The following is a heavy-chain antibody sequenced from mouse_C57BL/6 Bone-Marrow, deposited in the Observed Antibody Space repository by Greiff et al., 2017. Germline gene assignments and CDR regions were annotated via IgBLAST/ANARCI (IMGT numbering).Heavy chain of an antibody. V-gene: IGHV1-81*01. CDR2: IYPRSGNT. CDR1: GYTFTSYG. Sequence: QVQLQQSGAELARPGASVKLSCKASGYTFTSYGISWVKQRTGQGLEWIGEIYPRSGNTYYNEKFKGKATLTADKSSSTAYMELRSLTSEDSAVYYCTHYYYGSYYFDYWGQGTTLTVSS. CDR3: THYYYGSYYFDY. J-gene: IGHJ2*01. D-gene: IGHD1-1*01.